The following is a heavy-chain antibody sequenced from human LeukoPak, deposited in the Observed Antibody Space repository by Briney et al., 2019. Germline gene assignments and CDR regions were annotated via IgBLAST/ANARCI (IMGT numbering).Heavy chain of an antibody. Sequence: PGGSLRLSCAASGFTFSNAWMSWVRQAPGKGLEWVGRIKSKTDGGTTDYAAPVKGRFTISRDDSKNTLYLQMNSLKTEDTAVYYCAYYDSSGYSHTKRDWGQGTLVTVSS. CDR1: GFTFSNAW. V-gene: IGHV3-15*01. D-gene: IGHD3-22*01. CDR3: AYYDSSGYSHTKRD. J-gene: IGHJ4*02. CDR2: IKSKTDGGTT.